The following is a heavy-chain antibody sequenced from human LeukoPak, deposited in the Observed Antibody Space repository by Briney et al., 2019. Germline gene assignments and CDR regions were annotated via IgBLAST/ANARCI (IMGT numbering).Heavy chain of an antibody. CDR1: GGSISSHY. CDR3: ARVYSGYDLPGSLANYYFDY. V-gene: IGHV4-4*07. D-gene: IGHD5-12*01. Sequence: PSETLSLTCTVSGGSISSHYWSWIRQPAGKGLEWIGRFYSGGSADYNPSLKSRVTMSVDTSKNQFSLKLSSVTAADTAVYYCARVYSGYDLPGSLANYYFDYWGQGTLVTVSS. CDR2: FYSGGSA. J-gene: IGHJ4*02.